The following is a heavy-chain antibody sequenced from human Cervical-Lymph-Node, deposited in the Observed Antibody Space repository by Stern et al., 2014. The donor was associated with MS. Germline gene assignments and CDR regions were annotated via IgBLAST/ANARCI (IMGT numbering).Heavy chain of an antibody. V-gene: IGHV3-64*01. CDR2: ISSNGGST. J-gene: IGHJ4*02. D-gene: IGHD2-15*01. CDR3: AREGYCSGGSCYPFFDY. Sequence: EVQLVESGGGLVQPGGSLRLYCAASGFTFSSYAMHWVRQAPGKGLEYVSAISSNGGSTYYANSVKGRFTISRDNSKNTLYLQMGSLRAEDMAVYYCAREGYCSGGSCYPFFDYWGQGTLVTVSS. CDR1: GFTFSSYA.